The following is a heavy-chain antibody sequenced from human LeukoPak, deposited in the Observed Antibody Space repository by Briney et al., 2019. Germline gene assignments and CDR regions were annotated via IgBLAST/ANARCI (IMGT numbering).Heavy chain of an antibody. J-gene: IGHJ5*02. Sequence: PSQTLSLTCTVSGGSISSGDYYWSWIRLPPGKGLEWIGYIYYSGSTYYNPSLKSRVTISVDTSKNQFSLKLSSVTAADTAVYYCARELTYYDILTGYSPTAWFDPWGQGTLVTVSS. CDR2: IYYSGST. CDR3: ARELTYYDILTGYSPTAWFDP. V-gene: IGHV4-30-4*01. CDR1: GGSISSGDYY. D-gene: IGHD3-9*01.